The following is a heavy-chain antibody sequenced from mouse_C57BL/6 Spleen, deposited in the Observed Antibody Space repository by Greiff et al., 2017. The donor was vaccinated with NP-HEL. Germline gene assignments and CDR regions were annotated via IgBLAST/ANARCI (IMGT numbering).Heavy chain of an antibody. CDR2: ISSGGSYT. J-gene: IGHJ3*01. CDR3: ARPYYGSSPWFAY. Sequence: EVQLVESGGDLVKPGGSLKLSCAASGFTFSSYGMSWVRQTPDKRLEWVATISSGGSYTYYPDSVKGRFTISRDNAKNTLYLQMSSLKSEDTAMYYCARPYYGSSPWFAYWGQGTLVTVSA. D-gene: IGHD1-1*01. V-gene: IGHV5-6*01. CDR1: GFTFSSYG.